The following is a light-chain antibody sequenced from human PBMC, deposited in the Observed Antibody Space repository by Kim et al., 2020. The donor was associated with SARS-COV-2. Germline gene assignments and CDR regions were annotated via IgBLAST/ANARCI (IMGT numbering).Light chain of an antibody. CDR2: DTS. CDR1: QGITKY. CDR3: QQYSDFPPT. J-gene: IGKJ4*01. V-gene: IGKV1-16*02. Sequence: AFVGDRVTITCRASQGITKYLGWFQQNPGQAPRSLIYDTSTLESGVPSKFRGSGSGTDFTLTISNLQPEDLATYYCQQYSDFPPTFGGGTKVDIK.